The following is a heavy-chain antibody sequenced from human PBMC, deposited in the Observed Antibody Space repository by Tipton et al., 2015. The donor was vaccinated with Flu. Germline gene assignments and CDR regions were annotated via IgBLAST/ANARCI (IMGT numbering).Heavy chain of an antibody. CDR1: GYGFTSYW. CDR3: ARLSYYDTVGYYSGAFDY. V-gene: IGHV5-51*01. CDR2: IYPGGSDT. J-gene: IGHJ4*02. Sequence: QLVQSGAEVKKPGESLKISCKASGYGFTSYWIAWVLQMPGKGLEWMGIIYPGGSDTTYSPSFQGQVTISADKSIRTAYLQWSSLKASDTAMYFCARLSYYDTVGYYSGAFDYWGQGTLVTVSS. D-gene: IGHD3-22*01.